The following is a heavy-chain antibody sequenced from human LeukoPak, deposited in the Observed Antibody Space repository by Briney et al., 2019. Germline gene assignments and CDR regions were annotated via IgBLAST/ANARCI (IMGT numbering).Heavy chain of an antibody. CDR2: ISSSSGYK. Sequence: GGSLRLSCAASGFTFSSYSMNWVRQAPGKGLEWVSSISSSSGYKYYADSVKGQFTISRDNAKNSLFLQMNSLRPEDTAVYYCASPAYSGTFTDYWGQGTLVTVSS. J-gene: IGHJ4*02. D-gene: IGHD1-26*01. V-gene: IGHV3-21*01. CDR1: GFTFSSYS. CDR3: ASPAYSGTFTDY.